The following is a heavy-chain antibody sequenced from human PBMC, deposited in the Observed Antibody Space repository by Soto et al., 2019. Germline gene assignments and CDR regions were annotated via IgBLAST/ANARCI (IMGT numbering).Heavy chain of an antibody. V-gene: IGHV4-30-4*01. J-gene: IGHJ5*02. Sequence: TSETLSLTCSVSGASVAGGSYYWSWVRQPPGKGLEWIGYIPSRGRPFYNPSLTSRGTISADTSKNQLSLQLTSVTAADTDVYYCARDTYSGYDFGLWGQGTLVTVSS. CDR1: GASVAGGSYY. CDR2: IPSRGRP. D-gene: IGHD5-12*01. CDR3: ARDTYSGYDFGL.